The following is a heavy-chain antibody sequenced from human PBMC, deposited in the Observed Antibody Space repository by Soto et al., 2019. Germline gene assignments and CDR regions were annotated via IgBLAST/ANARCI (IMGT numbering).Heavy chain of an antibody. CDR3: AGRSGSSDY. D-gene: IGHD3-10*01. Sequence: GGSLRLSCAAFGFTFSNYTMHWVRQAPGKGLEWVALISYDEIDKYYADAVKGRFTISRDNSKNTLYLQMDSLRAEDTAVYYCAGRSGSSDYWGQGTLVTVSS. CDR2: ISYDEIDK. CDR1: GFTFSNYT. J-gene: IGHJ4*02. V-gene: IGHV3-30*04.